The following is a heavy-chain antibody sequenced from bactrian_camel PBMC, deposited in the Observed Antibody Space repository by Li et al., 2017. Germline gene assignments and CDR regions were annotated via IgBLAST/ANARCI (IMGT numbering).Heavy chain of an antibody. CDR2: TSLRVDGST. D-gene: IGHD2*01. CDR1: SGGSD. V-gene: IGHV3-3*01. Sequence: QLVESGGGLVRRGGSLRLSRTTSGGSDVHWYRQGSGRKCECELITSLRVDGSTYYTDSVKGRFNISKDDAKNMLYLQMSSLKVEDNGTYYCAAVEPPLFASGAKCYNNIRPDVGYWGQGTQVTVS. J-gene: IGHJ6*01. CDR3: AAVEPPLFASGAKCYNNIRPDVGY.